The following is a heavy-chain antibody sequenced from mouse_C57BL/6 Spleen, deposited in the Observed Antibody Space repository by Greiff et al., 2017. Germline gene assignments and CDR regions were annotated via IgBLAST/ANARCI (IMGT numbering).Heavy chain of an antibody. Sequence: EVQLVESGAELVRPGASVKLSCTASGFNIKDDYMHWVKQRPEQGLEWIGWIDPENGDTEYASKFKGKATITADTSSNTAYLQLSSLTSEDTAVYYCTRMITSLYFGYWGQGTTLTVSS. D-gene: IGHD2-4*01. J-gene: IGHJ2*01. CDR1: GFNIKDDY. CDR3: TRMITSLYFGY. V-gene: IGHV14-4*01. CDR2: IDPENGDT.